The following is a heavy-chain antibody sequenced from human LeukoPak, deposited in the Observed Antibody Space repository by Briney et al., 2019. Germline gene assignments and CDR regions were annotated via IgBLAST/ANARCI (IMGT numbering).Heavy chain of an antibody. V-gene: IGHV4-59*01. Sequence: PSETLSLTCTVSGASFTNYYWNWIRRPPGKGLEWIGYFYYSGSDNYNPSLKSRITISVDTSKNQFSLKLSSVTAADTAVYYCVRGYCSGATCYHFDYWGQGTLVTVSS. CDR3: VRGYCSGATCYHFDY. CDR1: GASFTNYY. CDR2: FYYSGSD. J-gene: IGHJ4*02. D-gene: IGHD2-15*01.